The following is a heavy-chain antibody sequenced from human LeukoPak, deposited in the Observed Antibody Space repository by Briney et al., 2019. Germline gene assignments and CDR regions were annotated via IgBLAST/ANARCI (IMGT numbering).Heavy chain of an antibody. CDR1: GFSFSSYG. Sequence: GGSLRLSCVGSGFSFSSYGMTWVRQAPGKGLEWVSAISGSGESTYNAGSVQGRFTISRDNAKNSLYLQMNSLRAEDTAVYYCARDADPYYDFWSGDAFDIWGQGTMVTVSS. J-gene: IGHJ3*02. V-gene: IGHV3-23*01. CDR2: ISGSGEST. D-gene: IGHD3-3*01. CDR3: ARDADPYYDFWSGDAFDI.